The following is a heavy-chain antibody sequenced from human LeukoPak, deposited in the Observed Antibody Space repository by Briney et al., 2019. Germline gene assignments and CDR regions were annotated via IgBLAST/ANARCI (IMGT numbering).Heavy chain of an antibody. Sequence: SETLSLTCTVSGGSISSGGYYWGWIRQPPGKGLEWFGSIYYSGSTYYNPSLKRRVTISVDTAKNHLSLKLSSATAADTAVYYCARNRYCDYDWAFDYWGQGTLVTVSS. CDR2: IYYSGST. CDR1: GGSISSGGYY. D-gene: IGHD4-17*01. J-gene: IGHJ4*02. CDR3: ARNRYCDYDWAFDY. V-gene: IGHV4-39*02.